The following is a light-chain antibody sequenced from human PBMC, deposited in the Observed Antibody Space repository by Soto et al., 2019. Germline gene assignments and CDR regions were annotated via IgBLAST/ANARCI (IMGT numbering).Light chain of an antibody. CDR3: CSYARTKNIL. CDR2: EGS. V-gene: IGLV2-23*01. Sequence: QSVLTQPASVSGSPGQSITISCTGTSSDVENYNLVSWYQQHPGKAPRLLIYEGSKWPSGVSNRFSASKSGNTASLTISGLQAEDEADYYCCSYARTKNILFGGGTQLTVL. J-gene: IGLJ2*01. CDR1: SSDVENYNL.